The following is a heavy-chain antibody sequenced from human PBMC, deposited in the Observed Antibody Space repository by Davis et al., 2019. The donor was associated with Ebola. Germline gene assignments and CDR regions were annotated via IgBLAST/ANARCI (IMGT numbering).Heavy chain of an antibody. Sequence: GGSLRLSCAASGFVFRNYVMSWVRPAPGKGVEWVSTLGTSADTYYADSVKGRFTISRDNSKNTLYLQMNGLRVEDTAIYYCAKDTSNIWFDIWGQGTVVTVSS. J-gene: IGHJ3*02. D-gene: IGHD1-26*01. CDR2: LGTSADT. CDR1: GFVFRNYV. V-gene: IGHV3-23*01. CDR3: AKDTSNIWFDI.